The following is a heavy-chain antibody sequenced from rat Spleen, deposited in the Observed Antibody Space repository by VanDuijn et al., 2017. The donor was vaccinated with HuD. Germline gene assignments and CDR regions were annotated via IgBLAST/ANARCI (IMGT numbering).Heavy chain of an antibody. CDR1: GFTFSDFD. J-gene: IGHJ2*01. Sequence: EVQLVESGGGLVQPGRSLKLSCAASGFTFSDFDMAWVRQAPTKGLEWVAAIIYDGSNTYYRDSVKGRFTVSRDNAKSTLYLQMDSLRSEDTAIYYCARPTTGIPFNYWGQGVMVTVSS. D-gene: IGHD1-9*01. V-gene: IGHV5-17*01. CDR2: IIYDGSNT. CDR3: ARPTTGIPFNY.